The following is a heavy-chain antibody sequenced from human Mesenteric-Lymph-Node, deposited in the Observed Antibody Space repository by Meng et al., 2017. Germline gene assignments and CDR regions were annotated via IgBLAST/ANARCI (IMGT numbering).Heavy chain of an antibody. J-gene: IGHJ4*02. CDR1: GGSFSGHD. Sequence: QVQLQKWGAGLLKPSETLSHTCAVYGGSFSGHDWSWIRQPPGKGLEWIGEINHSGSTNYNPSLKSRVTISVDTSKNQFSLKLSSVTAADTAVYYCARTIGGADIVVVPAAYYFDYWGQGTLVTVSS. D-gene: IGHD2-2*01. CDR3: ARTIGGADIVVVPAAYYFDY. CDR2: INHSGST. V-gene: IGHV4-34*01.